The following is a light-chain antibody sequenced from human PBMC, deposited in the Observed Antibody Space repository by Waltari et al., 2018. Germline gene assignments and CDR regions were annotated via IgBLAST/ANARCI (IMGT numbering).Light chain of an antibody. CDR3: RQYEDWPRHS. Sequence: EIVVTQSPATLSVSPGERVTLSCRASQNVGTSLAWYQQKPGQTPRLLIFGAYSRASGVPARFSGSWSGTDFTLAISSLQSEYFAVYYCRQYEDWPRHSFGGGTKVQIE. V-gene: IGKV3-15*01. CDR1: QNVGTS. CDR2: GAY. J-gene: IGKJ4*01.